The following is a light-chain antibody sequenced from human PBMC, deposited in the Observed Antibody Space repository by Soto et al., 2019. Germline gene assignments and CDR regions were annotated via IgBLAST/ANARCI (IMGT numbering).Light chain of an antibody. Sequence: QSVLTQPASMSGSPGQSITISCSGTTYGFETYNQVSWYQQHPGKAPKILIYEGSKRPSGVSNRFSGSKSGNTASLTISGLQAEEEADYFCSSYVGDSDYAFGTGTKVTVL. CDR2: EGS. CDR1: TYGFETYNQ. J-gene: IGLJ1*01. V-gene: IGLV2-23*01. CDR3: SSYVGDSDYA.